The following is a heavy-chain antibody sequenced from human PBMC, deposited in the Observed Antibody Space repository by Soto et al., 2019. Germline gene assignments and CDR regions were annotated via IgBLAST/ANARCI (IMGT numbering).Heavy chain of an antibody. Sequence: EVQLLESGGSLVQPGGCLRLSCAASGFTFNNYAMTWVRQASGKGLELGSAISGGGDTTSYADSVKGRFTVSRDGSKNTLYLQMSSLRAEDTALYYCAKGRGGSGSLTPRVDFWGQGTLVTVSS. V-gene: IGHV3-23*01. CDR1: GFTFNNYA. CDR2: ISGGGDTT. D-gene: IGHD3-10*01. J-gene: IGHJ4*02. CDR3: AKGRGGSGSLTPRVDF.